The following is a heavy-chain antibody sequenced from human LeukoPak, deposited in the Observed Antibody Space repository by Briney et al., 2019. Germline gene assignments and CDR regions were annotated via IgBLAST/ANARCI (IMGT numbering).Heavy chain of an antibody. CDR1: GYTFTGYY. CDR3: ARSYGSETVGYFDY. V-gene: IGHV1-2*02. CDR2: VNPNSGGT. J-gene: IGHJ4*02. Sequence: ASVKVSCKASGYTFTGYYMHWVRQAPGQGLEWMGWVNPNSGGTNYAQKFQGRVTMTRDTSISTAYLQWSSLKASDTAMYYCARSYGSETVGYFDYWGQGTLVTVSS. D-gene: IGHD3-10*01.